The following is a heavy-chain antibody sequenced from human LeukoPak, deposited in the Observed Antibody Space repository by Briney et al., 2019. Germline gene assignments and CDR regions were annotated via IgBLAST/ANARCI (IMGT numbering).Heavy chain of an antibody. J-gene: IGHJ6*02. CDR3: ARSMQGVSGMDV. D-gene: IGHD6-13*01. Sequence: SETLSLTCAVYGGSFSGYYWSWISQPPGKGLEWIGKINHSGSTNYNPSLKSRVTISVDTSKNQFSLKLSSVTAADTAVYYCARSMQGVSGMDVWGQGTTVTVSS. CDR2: INHSGST. CDR1: GGSFSGYY. V-gene: IGHV4-34*01.